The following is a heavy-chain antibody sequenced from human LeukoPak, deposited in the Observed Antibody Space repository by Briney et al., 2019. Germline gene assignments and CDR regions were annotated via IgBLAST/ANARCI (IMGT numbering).Heavy chain of an antibody. CDR2: ISYDGSNK. J-gene: IGHJ4*02. Sequence: GGSLRLSCAASGFTFGSYAMHWVRQAPGKGLEWVAVISYDGSNKYYADSVKGRFTISRDNSKNTLYLQMNSLRAEDTAVYYCARGLVRGAGIDYWGQGTLVTVSS. D-gene: IGHD3-10*01. CDR3: ARGLVRGAGIDY. V-gene: IGHV3-30*04. CDR1: GFTFGSYA.